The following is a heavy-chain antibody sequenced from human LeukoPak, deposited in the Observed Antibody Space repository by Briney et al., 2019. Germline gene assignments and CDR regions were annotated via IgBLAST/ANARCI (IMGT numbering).Heavy chain of an antibody. CDR2: IYTSGST. J-gene: IGHJ2*01. CDR1: GGSISSGGYS. CDR3: ARDRSRWAGSDPEGYFDL. Sequence: KPSETLSLTCAVSGGSISSGGYSWSWIRQPPGKGLEWIGRIYTSGSTNYNPSLKSRVTMSVDTSKNQFSLKLSSVTAADTAVYHCARDRSRWAGSDPEGYFDLWGRGTLVTVSS. V-gene: IGHV4-61*02. D-gene: IGHD2-2*01.